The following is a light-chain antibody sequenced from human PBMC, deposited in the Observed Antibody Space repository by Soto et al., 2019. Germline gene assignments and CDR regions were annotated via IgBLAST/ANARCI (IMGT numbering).Light chain of an antibody. CDR3: SSYTSSSTYV. Sequence: QSALTQPPSVSGSPGQSVTSSCTGTSSDVGSYNRVSWYQQPPGTAPKLMIYEVSNRPSGVPDRFSGSKSGDTASLTISGLQAEDEADYYCSSYTSSSTYVFGTGTKVTV. CDR2: EVS. CDR1: SSDVGSYNR. V-gene: IGLV2-18*02. J-gene: IGLJ1*01.